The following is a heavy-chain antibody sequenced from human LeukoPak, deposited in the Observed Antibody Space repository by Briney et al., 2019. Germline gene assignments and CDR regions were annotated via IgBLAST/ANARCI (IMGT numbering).Heavy chain of an antibody. V-gene: IGHV4-34*01. CDR2: INHSGST. J-gene: IGHJ4*02. CDR3: ASGLGVGATHFDY. Sequence: PSETLSLTCAVYGGSFSGYFWSWIRKPPGKGLEWIGEINHSGSTTYNPSLKSRVTISVDTSKNQFSLRLTSVTAADTAVYYCASGLGVGATHFDYWGQGTLVTVSS. CDR1: GGSFSGYF. D-gene: IGHD1-26*01.